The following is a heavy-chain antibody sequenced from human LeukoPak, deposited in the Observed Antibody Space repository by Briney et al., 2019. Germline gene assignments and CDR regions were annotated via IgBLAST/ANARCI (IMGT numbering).Heavy chain of an antibody. V-gene: IGHV4-59*01. Sequence: SEILSLTCTVSGGSISSYYWSWIRRPPGKGLEWIGYIYYSGSTNYNPSLKSRVTISVDTSKNQFSLKLSSVTAADTAVYYCARDEKQGFDPWGQGTLVTVSS. J-gene: IGHJ5*02. CDR1: GGSISSYY. CDR2: IYYSGST. CDR3: ARDEKQGFDP.